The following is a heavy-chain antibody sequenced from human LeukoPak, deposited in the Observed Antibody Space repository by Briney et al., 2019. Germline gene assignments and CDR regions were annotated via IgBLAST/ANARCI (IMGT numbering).Heavy chain of an antibody. CDR1: GGSISSYY. D-gene: IGHD5-12*01. CDR2: IYNSGST. V-gene: IGHV4-4*09. CDR3: ARRGYSGLAMDV. J-gene: IGHJ6*02. Sequence: SETLSLTCTVSGGSISSYYWIWIRQPPGKGLEWIGYIYNSGSTNYNPSLKSRVTISVDTSKNQFSLKLSSVTAADTAVYCCARRGYSGLAMDVWGQGTTVTVSS.